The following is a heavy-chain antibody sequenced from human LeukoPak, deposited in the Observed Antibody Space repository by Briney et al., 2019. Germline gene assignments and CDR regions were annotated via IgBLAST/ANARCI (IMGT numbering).Heavy chain of an antibody. CDR3: ASPHFGGYGMDV. J-gene: IGHJ6*02. Sequence: PSETLSLTCQVSGGSISSSSYYWGWIRQPPGKGLEWIGSIYYSGSTYYNPSLKSRVTISVDTSKNQFYLKLSSVTAADTAVYYCASPHFGGYGMDVWGQGTTVTVSS. CDR2: IYYSGST. V-gene: IGHV4-39*07. CDR1: GGSISSSSYY. D-gene: IGHD3-10*01.